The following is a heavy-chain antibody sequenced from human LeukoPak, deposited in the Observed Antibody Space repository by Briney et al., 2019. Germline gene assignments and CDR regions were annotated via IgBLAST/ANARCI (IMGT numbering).Heavy chain of an antibody. J-gene: IGHJ4*02. CDR2: ISYDGSNK. CDR1: GFTFSSYA. V-gene: IGHV3-30-3*01. D-gene: IGHD2-15*01. Sequence: SGGSLRLSCAASGFTFSSYAMHWVRQAPGKGLEWVAVISYDGSNKYYADSVKGRFTISRDNSRNTLSLQMNSLRTEDTAIYYCVRQDCNGGGCYLDHWGQGSLVTVSS. CDR3: VRQDCNGGGCYLDH.